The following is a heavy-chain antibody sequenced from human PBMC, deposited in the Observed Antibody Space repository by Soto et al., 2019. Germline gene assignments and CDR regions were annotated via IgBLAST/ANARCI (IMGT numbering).Heavy chain of an antibody. Sequence: QVQLQQWGAGLLKPSETLSLTCAVYGGSFSGYYWSWIRQPPGKGLEWIGEINHSGSTNYNPSLKSRVTISVDTSKNQFFLKLSSVTAADTAVYYCARGYDFWSGYLVLGGYFDYWGQGTLVTVSS. D-gene: IGHD3-3*01. V-gene: IGHV4-34*01. CDR2: INHSGST. J-gene: IGHJ4*02. CDR3: ARGYDFWSGYLVLGGYFDY. CDR1: GGSFSGYY.